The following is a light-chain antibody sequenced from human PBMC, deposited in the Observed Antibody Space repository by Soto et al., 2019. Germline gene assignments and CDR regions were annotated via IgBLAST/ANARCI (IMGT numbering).Light chain of an antibody. CDR3: QLYNDWRWT. J-gene: IGKJ1*01. CDR2: GAS. CDR1: QSISSK. Sequence: EIVMTQSPATLSVSPGEGATLSCRASQSISSKLAWYQQKRGQAPRLLIYGASTRATGVPARFSGSGSGTEFPLPISSLQSEDLAVYYCQLYNDWRWTFGQGTKVEIK. V-gene: IGKV3-15*01.